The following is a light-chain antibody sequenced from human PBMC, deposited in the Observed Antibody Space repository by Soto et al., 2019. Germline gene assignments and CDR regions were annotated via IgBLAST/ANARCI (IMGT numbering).Light chain of an antibody. CDR3: QQRSNWPPEGT. Sequence: EIVLTQSPATLSLSPGERATLSCRASQSVSSYLAWYQQKPGQAPRLLLYDASNRATGIPARFSGSGSGTDFTLTISSLEPEDFAVYYCQQRSNWPPEGTFGPGTKVDIK. CDR1: QSVSSY. J-gene: IGKJ3*01. CDR2: DAS. V-gene: IGKV3-11*01.